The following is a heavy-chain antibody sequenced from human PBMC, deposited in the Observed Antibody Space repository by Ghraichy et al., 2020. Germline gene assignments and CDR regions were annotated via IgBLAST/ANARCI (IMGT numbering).Heavy chain of an antibody. CDR1: GFTFSSYS. D-gene: IGHD2-21*01. V-gene: IGHV3-48*01. Sequence: GGSLRLSCAASGFTFSSYSMNWVRQAPGKGLEWVSYISSSSSTIYYADSVKGRFTISRDNAKNSLYLQMNSLRAEDTAVYYCASGCAPRDYYYYGMDVWGQGTTVTVSS. CDR3: ASGCAPRDYYYYGMDV. J-gene: IGHJ6*02. CDR2: ISSSSSTI.